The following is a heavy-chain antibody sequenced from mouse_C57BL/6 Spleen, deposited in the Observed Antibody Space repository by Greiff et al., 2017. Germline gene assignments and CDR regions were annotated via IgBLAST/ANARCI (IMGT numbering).Heavy chain of an antibody. Sequence: QVQLKESGPELVKPGASVKISCKASGYAFSSSWMNWVKQRPGKGLEWIGRIYPGDGDTNYNGKFKGKATLTADKSSSTAYMQLSSLTSEDSAVYFCASLLRESYWGQGTLVTVSA. J-gene: IGHJ3*01. CDR3: ASLLRESY. V-gene: IGHV1-82*01. CDR2: IYPGDGDT. CDR1: GYAFSSSW. D-gene: IGHD1-1*01.